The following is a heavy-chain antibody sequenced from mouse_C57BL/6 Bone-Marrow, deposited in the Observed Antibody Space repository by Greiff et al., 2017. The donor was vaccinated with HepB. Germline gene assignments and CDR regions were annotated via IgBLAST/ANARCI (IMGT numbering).Heavy chain of an antibody. Sequence: QVQLQQSGAELMKPGASVKLSCKATGSTFTGYWIEWVSQSPGHGLGWIGEILPGSGSTNYKENFKGKATFTADKSSNTAYMQHSSLTTEDSAICYCARGADDYGTPYYAMDYWGQGTSVTVSS. D-gene: IGHD1-1*01. CDR2: ILPGSGST. V-gene: IGHV1-9*01. CDR3: ARGADDYGTPYYAMDY. J-gene: IGHJ4*01. CDR1: GSTFTGYW.